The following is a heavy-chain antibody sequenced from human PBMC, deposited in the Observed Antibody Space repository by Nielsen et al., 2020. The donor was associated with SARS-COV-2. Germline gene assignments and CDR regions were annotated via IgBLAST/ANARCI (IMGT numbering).Heavy chain of an antibody. CDR3: TKVGCLLGDTICHFDF. J-gene: IGHJ4*02. V-gene: IGHV3-53*01. CDR1: GLSVSNNF. Sequence: GGSLRLSCAASGLSVSNNFMMWVRRAPGKGPEWVAIFYIGNRIEYADSVRGRFTISRDSFRNTVDLQMNSLKAEDTALYYCTKVGCLLGDTICHFDFWGQGTQVTVSS. CDR2: FYIGNRI. D-gene: IGHD1-26*01.